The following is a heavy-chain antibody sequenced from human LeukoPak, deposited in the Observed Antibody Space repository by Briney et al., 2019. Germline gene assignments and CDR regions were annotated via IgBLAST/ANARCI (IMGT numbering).Heavy chain of an antibody. Sequence: PGRSLRLSCAASGFTFSSYAMSWVRQAPGKGLEWVSAISGSGGSTYYADSVKGRFTISRDNSKNTLYLQMNSLRAEDTAVYYCAKDLLGSSGWYDRTYYYYGMDVWGQGTTVTVSS. V-gene: IGHV3-23*01. CDR1: GFTFSSYA. CDR2: ISGSGGST. D-gene: IGHD6-19*01. J-gene: IGHJ6*02. CDR3: AKDLLGSSGWYDRTYYYYGMDV.